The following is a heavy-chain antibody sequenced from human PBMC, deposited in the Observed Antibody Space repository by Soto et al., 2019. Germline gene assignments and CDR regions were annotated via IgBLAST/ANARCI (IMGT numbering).Heavy chain of an antibody. Sequence: ASVKVSCKASGYTFTSYGISWVQQAPGRGLEWMGWISAYNGNTNYAQKLQGRVTMTTDTSTSTAYMELRSLRSDDTAVYYCARDRVVVVPAAPNWFDPWGQGTLVTVSS. J-gene: IGHJ5*02. D-gene: IGHD2-2*01. CDR3: ARDRVVVVPAAPNWFDP. CDR2: ISAYNGNT. CDR1: GYTFTSYG. V-gene: IGHV1-18*01.